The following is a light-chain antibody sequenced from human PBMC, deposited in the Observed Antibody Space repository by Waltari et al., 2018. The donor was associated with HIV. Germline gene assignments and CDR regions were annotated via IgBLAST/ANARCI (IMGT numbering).Light chain of an antibody. Sequence: ELVLTQSPDTLSLSPGQRATLSCRVSQTVRRYQLAWYQQKPGQAPRLLIYDASRRVTGVPDRFSGSGSGTDFTLTISRLDPEDVAVYYCQFYGVSPGTFGQGTKVEIK. CDR3: QFYGVSPGT. J-gene: IGKJ1*01. CDR1: QTVRRYQ. CDR2: DAS. V-gene: IGKV3-20*01.